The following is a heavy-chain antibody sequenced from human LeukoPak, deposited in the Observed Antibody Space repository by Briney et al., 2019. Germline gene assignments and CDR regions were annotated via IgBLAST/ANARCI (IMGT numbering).Heavy chain of an antibody. CDR3: ARVTIAAAGTYGMDV. V-gene: IGHV3-48*04. Sequence: GGSLRLSCAASGLTFSSYWMNWVRQAPGKGLEWISYISSSSSTIYSADSVKGRFTISRDNARNSLYLQMNSLRAEDTAVYYCARVTIAAAGTYGMDVWGQGTTVTVSS. D-gene: IGHD6-13*01. CDR2: ISSSSSTI. CDR1: GLTFSSYW. J-gene: IGHJ6*02.